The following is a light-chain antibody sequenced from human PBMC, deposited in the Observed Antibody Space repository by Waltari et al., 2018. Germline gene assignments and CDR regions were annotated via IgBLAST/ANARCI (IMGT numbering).Light chain of an antibody. CDR2: EVS. V-gene: IGLV2-14*01. J-gene: IGLJ1*01. CDR3: CSFTNSYLYV. CDR1: SSDVGAYNY. Sequence: QSALTQPASVSGSPGQSITISCTGTSSDVGAYNYVSWYQQRPGKAPKLMIYEVSNRPSGVSNRFSGPKSGNTASLTISGLQAEDEADYYCCSFTNSYLYVFGTGTEVTVL.